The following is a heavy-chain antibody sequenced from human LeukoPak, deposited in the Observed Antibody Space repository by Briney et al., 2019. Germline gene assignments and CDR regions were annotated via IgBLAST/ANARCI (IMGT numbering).Heavy chain of an antibody. Sequence: SETLSLTCTVSGGSISDYYRGWIRQPPGKGLEWIGYFYNSGSSTYNPSLKSRVTISVDTSKEQFSLKVNSVTAADTAVYYCTSFTFGYNWFDPWGQGTLVTVSS. J-gene: IGHJ5*02. CDR2: FYNSGSS. CDR1: GGSISDYY. CDR3: TSFTFGYNWFDP. D-gene: IGHD2/OR15-2a*01. V-gene: IGHV4-59*01.